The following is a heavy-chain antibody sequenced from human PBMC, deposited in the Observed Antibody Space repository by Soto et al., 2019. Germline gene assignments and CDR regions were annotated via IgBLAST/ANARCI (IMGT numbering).Heavy chain of an antibody. Sequence: GGSLRLSCAASGFTFSSYGMHWVRQAPGKGLEWVAVIWYDGSNKYYADSVKGRFTISRDNSKNTLYLQMNSLRAEDTAVYYCARDVGTMIVVGYPDYWGQGTLVTGSS. CDR3: ARDVGTMIVVGYPDY. D-gene: IGHD3-22*01. CDR1: GFTFSSYG. CDR2: IWYDGSNK. V-gene: IGHV3-33*01. J-gene: IGHJ4*02.